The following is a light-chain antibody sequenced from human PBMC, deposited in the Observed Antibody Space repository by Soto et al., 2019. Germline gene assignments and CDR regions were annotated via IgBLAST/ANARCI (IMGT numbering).Light chain of an antibody. Sequence: QSALTQPASVSGSPGQSITISCTGTSSDVGAYKYVSWYQQHPGKAPKLMIYDVSNRPSGVSDRFSGSKSGNTASLTISGLQAEDEDDYYCSSYTSSSTYVFGTGTKVTVL. CDR2: DVS. CDR3: SSYTSSSTYV. CDR1: SSDVGAYKY. V-gene: IGLV2-14*01. J-gene: IGLJ1*01.